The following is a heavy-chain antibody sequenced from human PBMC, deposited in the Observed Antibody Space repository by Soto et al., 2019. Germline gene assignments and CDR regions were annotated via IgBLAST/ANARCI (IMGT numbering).Heavy chain of an antibody. Sequence: QVQLVESGGGVVQPGRSLRLSCAASGFTFSSYGVHWVRQAPGKGLEWVAVISYDGSNKYYADSVKGRFTISRDNSKNTLYLQMNSLRAEDAAVYYCAKGAAMESYYYYGMDVWGQGTTVTVSS. V-gene: IGHV3-30*18. CDR3: AKGAAMESYYYYGMDV. CDR1: GFTFSSYG. D-gene: IGHD5-18*01. J-gene: IGHJ6*02. CDR2: ISYDGSNK.